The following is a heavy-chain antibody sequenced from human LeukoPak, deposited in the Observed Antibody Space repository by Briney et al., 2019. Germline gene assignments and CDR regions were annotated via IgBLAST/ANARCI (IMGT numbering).Heavy chain of an antibody. CDR1: GGSLSSYY. V-gene: IGHV4-59*08. CDR2: IYYSGST. J-gene: IGHJ3*02. CDR3: ARHDPIVGTPDAFDI. D-gene: IGHD1-26*01. Sequence: SETPSLTCPVSGGSLSSYYWGWVRQPPREGLEGIAYIYYSGSTDYNPSLKSRVTISLDTSKNQFSLKLSSVTAADTAVYYCARHDPIVGTPDAFDIWGQGTMVTVSS.